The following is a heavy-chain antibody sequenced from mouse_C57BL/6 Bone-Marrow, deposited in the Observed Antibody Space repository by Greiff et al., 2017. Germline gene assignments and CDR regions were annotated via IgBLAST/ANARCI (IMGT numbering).Heavy chain of an antibody. J-gene: IGHJ4*01. CDR1: GYTFTSYW. CDR3: TRDCGGDGGMGY. Sequence: EVQLQQSGTVLVRPGASVKMSCKASGYTFTSYWMHWVKQRPGQGLEWIGTIYPCNSDTSYNQKFKGKATVTAVKSSSTAYMQLSSLTNEDSAVYYCTRDCGGDGGMGYGGQGTSVTVS. CDR2: IYPCNSDT. D-gene: IGHD2-13*01. V-gene: IGHV1-5*01.